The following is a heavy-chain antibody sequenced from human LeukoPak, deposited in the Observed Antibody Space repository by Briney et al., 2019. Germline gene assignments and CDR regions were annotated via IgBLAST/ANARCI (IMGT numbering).Heavy chain of an antibody. CDR2: IYYTGTT. CDR1: GGSMSTYY. D-gene: IGHD5-24*01. Sequence: SETLSLTCTVSGGSMSTYYWSWIRQSPGKGLDWIGHIYYTGTTSYNPSLKSRVSVSIDSSKNQFSLKLDSVTAADTAVYYCARSRDGYKPYYFDYWGQGTLVTVSS. CDR3: ARSRDGYKPYYFDY. V-gene: IGHV4-59*01. J-gene: IGHJ4*02.